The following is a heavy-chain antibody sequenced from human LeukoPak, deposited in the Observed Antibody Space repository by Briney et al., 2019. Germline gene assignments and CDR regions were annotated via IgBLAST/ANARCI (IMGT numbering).Heavy chain of an antibody. D-gene: IGHD3-10*01. CDR2: INHSGST. CDR3: ARHRPGPRSGSYYIVGWYFDL. CDR1: GGSISGYY. Sequence: PSETLSLTCTVSGGSISGYYWSWIRQPPGKGLEWIGEINHSGSTNYNPSLKSRVTISVDTSKNQFSLKLSSVTAADTAVYYCARHRPGPRSGSYYIVGWYFDLWGRGTLVTVSS. V-gene: IGHV4-34*01. J-gene: IGHJ2*01.